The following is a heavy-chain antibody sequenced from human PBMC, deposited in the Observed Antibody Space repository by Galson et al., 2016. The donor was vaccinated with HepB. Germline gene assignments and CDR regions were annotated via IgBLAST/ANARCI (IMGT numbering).Heavy chain of an antibody. CDR1: ACTFKNYA. Sequence: SLRLSCAVSACTFKNYAMNWVRQAPGKGLEWVAVISHDGGNKYYADSVKGRFTISRDNSKNTLYLQMSSLRAEDTAVYYCAKDEFLEGDYYYYGMDVWGQGTTVTVSS. CDR2: ISHDGGNK. V-gene: IGHV3-30*18. D-gene: IGHD3-3*01. J-gene: IGHJ6*02. CDR3: AKDEFLEGDYYYYGMDV.